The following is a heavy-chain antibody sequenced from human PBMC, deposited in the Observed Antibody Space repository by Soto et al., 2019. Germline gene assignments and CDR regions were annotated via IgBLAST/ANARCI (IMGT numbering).Heavy chain of an antibody. CDR2: IVVGSGNT. CDR3: AGGGVTHFDY. D-gene: IGHD2-21*02. J-gene: IGHJ4*02. Sequence: GASVKVSCKTSGFTFGSSAVQWVRQAPGQHLEWIGWIVVGSGNTNYAQKFHERVTITRDMSTRTAHMELSSLRSEDTAVYYCAGGGVTHFDYWGQGTLVTVSS. V-gene: IGHV1-58*01. CDR1: GFTFGSSA.